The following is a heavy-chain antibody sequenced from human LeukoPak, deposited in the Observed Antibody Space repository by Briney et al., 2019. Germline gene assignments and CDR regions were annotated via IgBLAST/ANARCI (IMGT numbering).Heavy chain of an antibody. Sequence: AGSLRLSCAVSGLSVCSYGMRWVRQAAGRGLEWISGINVNGDTKYYADSVRGRFIISRDNSENTLYLQMNSLRTEDTAFYYCAQGYSIGWFPNWGQGSLVSVSS. CDR3: AQGYSIGWFPN. CDR1: GLSVCSYG. J-gene: IGHJ4*02. V-gene: IGHV3-23*01. D-gene: IGHD5-12*01. CDR2: INVNGDTK.